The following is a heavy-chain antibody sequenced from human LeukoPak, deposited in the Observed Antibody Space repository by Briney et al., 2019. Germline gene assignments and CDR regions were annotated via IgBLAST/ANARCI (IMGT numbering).Heavy chain of an antibody. Sequence: SETLPLTCTVSGGSISSYYWSWIRQSPGKGLEWIGYIYYDGSTNYNPSLRGRVTISVDTSKNQFSLKLSSVTAADTAVYYCARVYYDSSGLGYYYMDVWGKGTTVTVSS. CDR2: IYYDGST. V-gene: IGHV4-59*01. D-gene: IGHD3-22*01. CDR3: ARVYYDSSGLGYYYMDV. J-gene: IGHJ6*03. CDR1: GGSISSYY.